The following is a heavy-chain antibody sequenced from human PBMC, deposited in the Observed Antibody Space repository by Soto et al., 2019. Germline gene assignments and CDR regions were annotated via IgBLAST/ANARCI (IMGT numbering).Heavy chain of an antibody. CDR3: ARVRLWLRYLFEY. Sequence: GASVKVSCKASGYTFTGYYMHWVRQAPGQGLEWRGWINPNSGGTNYAQKFQGRVTMTRDTSISTAYMELSRLRSDDTAVYYCARVRLWLRYLFEYWGQGTMVTVSS. CDR2: INPNSGGT. V-gene: IGHV1-2*02. D-gene: IGHD5-18*01. J-gene: IGHJ4*02. CDR1: GYTFTGYY.